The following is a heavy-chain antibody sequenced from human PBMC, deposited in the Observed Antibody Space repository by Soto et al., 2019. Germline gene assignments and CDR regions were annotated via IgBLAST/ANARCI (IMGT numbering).Heavy chain of an antibody. V-gene: IGHV4-39*01. J-gene: IGHJ5*02. D-gene: IGHD3-3*01. CDR2: IYYSVGT. CDR3: ARRYYDFWSGYNNHTVYNWFEH. Sequence: SETLSLTCTVSGGSISSSSYYWGWILHPPGKGLEWIGSIYYSVGTYYNPSLKSRVTISVDTSKNQFSLKLSSVTAEDTAVYYCARRYYDFWSGYNNHTVYNWFEHWGHGTLVPVSP. CDR1: GGSISSSSYY.